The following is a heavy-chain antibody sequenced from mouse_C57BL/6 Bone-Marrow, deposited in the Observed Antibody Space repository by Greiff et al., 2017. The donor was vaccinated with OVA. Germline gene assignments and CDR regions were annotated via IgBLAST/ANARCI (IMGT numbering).Heavy chain of an antibody. V-gene: IGHV5-2*01. CDR2: INSDGGST. D-gene: IGHD1-1*01. CDR1: EYEFPSHD. CDR3: ARGGHYGSSYVDFAY. Sequence: EVQVVESGGGLVQPGESLKLSCESNEYEFPSHDMSWVRKTPEKRLELVAAINSDGGSTYYPDTMERRFIISRDNTKNTLYLQMSSLRSEDTALYYCARGGHYGSSYVDFAYWGQGTLVTVSA. J-gene: IGHJ3*01.